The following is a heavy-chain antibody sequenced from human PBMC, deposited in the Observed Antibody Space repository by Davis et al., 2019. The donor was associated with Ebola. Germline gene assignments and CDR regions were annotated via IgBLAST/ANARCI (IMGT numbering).Heavy chain of an antibody. CDR2: IHHSGST. V-gene: IGHV4-38-2*02. J-gene: IGHJ4*02. D-gene: IGHD3-9*01. Sequence: PGGSLRLSCTVSGYSISSGYYWGWIRQPPGKGLEWIGSIHHSGSTYYNPSLKSRVTISVDTSKNQFSLKLSSVTAADTAVYYCARGNWASRHAPTGDWGQGTLVTVSS. CDR3: ARGNWASRHAPTGD. CDR1: GYSISSGYY.